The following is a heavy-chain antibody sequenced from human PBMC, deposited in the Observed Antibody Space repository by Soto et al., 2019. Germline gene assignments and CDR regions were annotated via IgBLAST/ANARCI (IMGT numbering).Heavy chain of an antibody. Sequence: GGSLRLSCVASRFCFGRFVMSWVRQPPGKGLEWVSSLSDSGGRTYYADSVKGRFTMSGDTSKSTLYLQMNSLRADDTAVYYCAKATAGGRLVPRFDYWGQGTLVTVSS. CDR1: RFCFGRFV. D-gene: IGHD6-19*01. V-gene: IGHV3-23*01. CDR3: AKATAGGRLVPRFDY. CDR2: LSDSGGRT. J-gene: IGHJ4*02.